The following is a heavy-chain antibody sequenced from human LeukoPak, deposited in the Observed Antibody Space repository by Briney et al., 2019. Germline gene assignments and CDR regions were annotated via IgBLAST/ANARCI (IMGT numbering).Heavy chain of an antibody. Sequence: PGGSLRLSCAASGFTVSSNYMSWVRQAPGKGLEWVSVIYSGGSTYYADSVKGRFTISRDNSENTLYLQMNSLRAEDTAVYYCASSQNYYDSSGEAFDIWGQGTMVTVSS. CDR2: IYSGGST. V-gene: IGHV3-53*01. CDR3: ASSQNYYDSSGEAFDI. CDR1: GFTVSSNY. D-gene: IGHD3-22*01. J-gene: IGHJ3*02.